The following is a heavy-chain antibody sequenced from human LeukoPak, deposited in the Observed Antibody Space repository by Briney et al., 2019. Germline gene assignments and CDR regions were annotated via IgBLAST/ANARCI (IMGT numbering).Heavy chain of an antibody. J-gene: IGHJ4*02. CDR3: ARGGSSGWRTPNDDY. D-gene: IGHD6-19*01. CDR2: SNPYNGNT. V-gene: IGHV1-18*01. Sequence: ASVKVSCKASGYTFTSYGISWVRQAPGQGLEWMGWSNPYNGNTNYAQKLQGRVTMTTDTSTSTAYMELRSLRSDDTAVYYCARGGSSGWRTPNDDYWGQGTLVTVSS. CDR1: GYTFTSYG.